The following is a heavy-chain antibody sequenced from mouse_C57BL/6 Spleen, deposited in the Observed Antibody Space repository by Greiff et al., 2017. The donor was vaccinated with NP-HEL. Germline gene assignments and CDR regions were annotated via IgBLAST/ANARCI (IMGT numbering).Heavy chain of an antibody. CDR1: GYTFTSYW. CDR3: AREGITTVRYWYFDV. Sequence: VQLQQPGTELVKPGASVKLSCKASGYTFTSYWMHWVKQRPGQGLEWIGNINPSNGGTNYNEKFKSKATLTVDKSSSTAYMQLSSLTSEDSAVYYCAREGITTVRYWYFDVWGTGTTVTVSS. J-gene: IGHJ1*03. V-gene: IGHV1-53*01. D-gene: IGHD1-1*01. CDR2: INPSNGGT.